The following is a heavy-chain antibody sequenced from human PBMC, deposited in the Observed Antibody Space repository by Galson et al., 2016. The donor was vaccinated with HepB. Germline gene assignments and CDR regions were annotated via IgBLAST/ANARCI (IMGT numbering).Heavy chain of an antibody. CDR1: GSSFSNYW. CDR2: IYSGDSDT. D-gene: IGHD3-22*01. CDR3: ARKGNFDTLYYGLDV. J-gene: IGHJ6*02. V-gene: IGHV5-51*01. Sequence: QSGAEVTKPGESLRISCKTSGSSFSNYWIAWVRQMPGKGLEWMGIIYSGDSDTRYSPSFQGQVTISADKSIRTYYLQWTRLKASDTAMYYWARKGNFDTLYYGLDVWGQGATVTVSS.